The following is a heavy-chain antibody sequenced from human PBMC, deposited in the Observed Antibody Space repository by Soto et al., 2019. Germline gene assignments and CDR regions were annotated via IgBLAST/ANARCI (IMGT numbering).Heavy chain of an antibody. CDR2: ITHGGST. Sequence: SETLSLTCAVYSGSFSGYYSSWIRQSPGKGLEWIGEITHGGSTTYSPSLKSRVTMSLDTSKNQFSLNMTSMTAADTAVYYCARGRLFLTTSGLAITYFDYWGQGTLVTVSS. CDR3: ARGRLFLTTSGLAITYFDY. D-gene: IGHD3-3*01. V-gene: IGHV4-34*01. J-gene: IGHJ4*02. CDR1: SGSFSGYY.